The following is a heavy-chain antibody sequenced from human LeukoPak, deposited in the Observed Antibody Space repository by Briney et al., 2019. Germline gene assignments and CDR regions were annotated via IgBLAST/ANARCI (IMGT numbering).Heavy chain of an antibody. CDR2: INAGNGNT. V-gene: IGHV1-3*03. Sequence: AASVRVSCKASGYTFTSYAMHWVHQAPGQRLEWMGWINAGNGNTKYSQEFQGRVTITRDTSASTAYMELSSLRSEDMAVYYCARDALTRPMIRGVILTGGENWFDPWGQGTLVTVSS. J-gene: IGHJ5*02. CDR3: ARDALTRPMIRGVILTGGENWFDP. D-gene: IGHD3-10*01. CDR1: GYTFTSYA.